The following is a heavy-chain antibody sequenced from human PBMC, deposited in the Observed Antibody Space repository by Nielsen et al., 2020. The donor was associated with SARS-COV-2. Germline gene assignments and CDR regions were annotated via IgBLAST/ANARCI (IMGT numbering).Heavy chain of an antibody. CDR2: ISGSGGST. CDR1: GFTFSSYA. CDR3: AKDSCSSTSCYRYYYYGMDV. D-gene: IGHD2-2*02. Sequence: GESLKISCAASGFTFSSYAMSWVRQAPGKGLEWVSAISGSGGSTYYADSVKGRFTISRDNSKNTLYLQMNSLRAEDTAVYYCAKDSCSSTSCYRYYYYGMDVWGQGTTVTVSS. V-gene: IGHV3-23*01. J-gene: IGHJ6*02.